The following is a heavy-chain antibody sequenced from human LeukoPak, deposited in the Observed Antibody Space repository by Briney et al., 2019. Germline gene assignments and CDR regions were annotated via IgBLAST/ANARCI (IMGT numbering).Heavy chain of an antibody. CDR2: IFGSGGST. CDR3: AKTTTGYSSGRYPGWPVDY. CDR1: GFTFNSYA. V-gene: IGHV3-23*01. D-gene: IGHD6-19*01. J-gene: IGHJ4*02. Sequence: PGGSLRLSCVASGFTFNSYAMYWVRQAPGKGLEWVSGIFGSGGSTHYADSVKGRFTISRDNSKNTVYLQMNSLRAEDTAVYYCAKTTTGYSSGRYPGWPVDYWGQGTLVTVSS.